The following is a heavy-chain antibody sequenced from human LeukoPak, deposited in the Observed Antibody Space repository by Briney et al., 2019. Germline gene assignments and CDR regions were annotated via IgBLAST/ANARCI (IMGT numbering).Heavy chain of an antibody. Sequence: SETLSLTCAVYGGSFSGYYWSWIRQPPGKGLEWIGEINHSGSTNYNPSLKSRVTISVDTSKNQFSLKLSSVTAADTAVYYCARARRGIAAAYPIDYWGRGTLVTVSS. CDR2: INHSGST. CDR3: ARARRGIAAAYPIDY. CDR1: GGSFSGYY. D-gene: IGHD6-13*01. J-gene: IGHJ4*02. V-gene: IGHV4-34*01.